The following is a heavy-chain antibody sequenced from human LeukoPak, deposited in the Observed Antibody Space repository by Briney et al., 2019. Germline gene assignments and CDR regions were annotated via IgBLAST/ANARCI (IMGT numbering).Heavy chain of an antibody. V-gene: IGHV4-39*01. Sequence: ASETLSLTCTVSGGSISSAYWGWIRQPPGKGLEWIGSIYYSKNTYYNPSLKSRVTISADTSKNQFSLTLGSVSATDTAVYYCVSPRGFSYGYFDYWGQGTLVTVSS. J-gene: IGHJ4*02. CDR1: GGSISSAY. CDR2: IYYSKNT. CDR3: VSPRGFSYGYFDY. D-gene: IGHD5-18*01.